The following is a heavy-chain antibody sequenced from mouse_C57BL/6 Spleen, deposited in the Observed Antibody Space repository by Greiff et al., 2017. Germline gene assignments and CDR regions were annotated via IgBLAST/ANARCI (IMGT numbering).Heavy chain of an antibody. J-gene: IGHJ3*01. CDR1: GYTFTDYE. CDR2: IDPETGGT. V-gene: IGHV1-15*01. CDR3: TRGGAQATPFAY. Sequence: QVQLQQSGAELVRPGASVTLSCKASGYTFTDYEMHWVKQTPVHGLEWIGAIDPETGGTAYNQKFKGKAILTADKSSSTAYMELRSLTSEDSAVYYCTRGGAQATPFAYWGQGTLVTVSA. D-gene: IGHD3-2*02.